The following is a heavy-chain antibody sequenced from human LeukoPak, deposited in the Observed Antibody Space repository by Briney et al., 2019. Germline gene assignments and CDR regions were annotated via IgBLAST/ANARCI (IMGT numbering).Heavy chain of an antibody. Sequence: PGGSLKLSCAASGFTFSDYYMSWIRQAPGKGLEWVSYISSSSSYTNYADSVKGRFTISRDNAKNSLYLQMNSLRAEDTAVYYCARFYYGSGNPTYWGQGTLVTVSS. D-gene: IGHD3-10*01. CDR1: GFTFSDYY. CDR2: ISSSSSYT. V-gene: IGHV3-11*06. CDR3: ARFYYGSGNPTY. J-gene: IGHJ4*02.